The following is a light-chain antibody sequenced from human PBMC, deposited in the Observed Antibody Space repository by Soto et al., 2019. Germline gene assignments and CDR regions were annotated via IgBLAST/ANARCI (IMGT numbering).Light chain of an antibody. J-gene: IGKJ1*01. CDR3: QQFIDGWT. CDR1: QSINNR. CDR2: DAS. V-gene: IGKV1-5*01. Sequence: DIQMTQPPSTLSASIGDRVTITCRASQSINNRLAWYQQMPGKAPNLLIYDASSLESGVPSRFRGSGSETEFTLTISGLQPDDFATYYCQQFIDGWTFGQGTKVDIK.